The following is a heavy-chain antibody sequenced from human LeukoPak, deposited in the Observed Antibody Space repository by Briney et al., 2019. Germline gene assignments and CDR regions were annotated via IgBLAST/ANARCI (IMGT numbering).Heavy chain of an antibody. V-gene: IGHV3-9*01. J-gene: IGHJ4*02. Sequence: GGSLRLSCAASGFTFDDYAMHWVRQAPGKGLEWVSGISWNSGSIGYADSVKGRFTISRDNAKNSLYLQMNSLRAEDTAVYYCARDRGWLGYWGQGTLVTASS. CDR1: GFTFDDYA. CDR2: ISWNSGSI. CDR3: ARDRGWLGY. D-gene: IGHD6-19*01.